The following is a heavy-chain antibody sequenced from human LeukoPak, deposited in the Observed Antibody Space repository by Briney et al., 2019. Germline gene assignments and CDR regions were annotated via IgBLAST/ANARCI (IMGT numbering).Heavy chain of an antibody. D-gene: IGHD1-14*01. CDR1: GFSFSSYS. J-gene: IGHJ4*02. CDR3: ARVNRRYDDY. Sequence: PGGSLRLSCAASGFSFSSYSMNWVRQAPGKGLEWVSYISSSSTTIYYADSVKGRFTISRDNAKNSLYLQMNSLRAEDTAVYYCARVNRRYDDYWGQGTLVTVSS. CDR2: ISSSSTTI. V-gene: IGHV3-48*01.